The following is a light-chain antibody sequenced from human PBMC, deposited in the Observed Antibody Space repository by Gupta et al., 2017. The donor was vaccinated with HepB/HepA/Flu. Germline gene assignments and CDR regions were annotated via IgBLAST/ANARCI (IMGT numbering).Light chain of an antibody. CDR2: EVS. CDR1: SSDAGSYNL. J-gene: IGLJ3*02. CDR3: CSYAGSSTFMV. V-gene: IGLV2-23*02. Sequence: QSALPHPASVSGSPGQSITISCTGTSSDAGSYNLVSWYQQHPGKAPKLMIYEVSKRPSGVSNRFSGSKSGNTASLTISGLQAEDEADYYCCSYAGSSTFMVFGGGTKLTVL.